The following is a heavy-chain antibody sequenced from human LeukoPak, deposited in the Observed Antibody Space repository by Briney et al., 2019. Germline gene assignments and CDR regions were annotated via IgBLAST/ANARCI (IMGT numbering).Heavy chain of an antibody. CDR1: GYSFTSYW. CDR3: ARQDGMIRGDGMDV. Sequence: GESLKISCKGSGYSFTSYWITWVRQMPGKGLEWMWRIDPSDSYTNYSPSFQGHVTISADKSISTAYLQWSSLKASDTAMYYCARQDGMIRGDGMDVWGQGTTVTVSS. V-gene: IGHV5-10-1*01. D-gene: IGHD3-10*01. J-gene: IGHJ6*02. CDR2: IDPSDSYT.